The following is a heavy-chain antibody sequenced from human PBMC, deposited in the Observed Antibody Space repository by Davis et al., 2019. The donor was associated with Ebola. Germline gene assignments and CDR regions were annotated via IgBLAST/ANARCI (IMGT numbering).Heavy chain of an antibody. CDR3: ARDRVVPAASDYYYYYGMDV. J-gene: IGHJ6*02. CDR1: GFTFSGSA. CDR2: IRSKANSYAT. Sequence: GGSLRLSCAASGFTFSGSAMHWVRQASGKGLEWVGRIRSKANSYATAYAASVKGRFTISRDDSKNTAYLQMNSLRAEDTAVYYCARDRVVPAASDYYYYYGMDVWGQGTTVTVSS. V-gene: IGHV3-73*01. D-gene: IGHD2-2*01.